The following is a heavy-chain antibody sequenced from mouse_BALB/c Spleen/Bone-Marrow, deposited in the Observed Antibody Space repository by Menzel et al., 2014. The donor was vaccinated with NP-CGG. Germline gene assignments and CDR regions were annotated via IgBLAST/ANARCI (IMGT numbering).Heavy chain of an antibody. Sequence: VQRVESGPGLVAPSQSLSITCTVSGFSLTTYGVHWVCQPPGKGLEWLGVIWAGGSTNYTSALMSRLSISKDNSKSQVFLKMNSLQTDDTAMYYCARGVRHFDYWGQGTTLTVSS. V-gene: IGHV2-9*02. J-gene: IGHJ2*01. CDR1: GFSLTTYG. CDR3: ARGVRHFDY. CDR2: IWAGGST.